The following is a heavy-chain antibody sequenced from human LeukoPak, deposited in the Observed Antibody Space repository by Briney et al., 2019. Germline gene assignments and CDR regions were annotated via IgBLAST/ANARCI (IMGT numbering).Heavy chain of an antibody. CDR2: IIPIFGTA. J-gene: IGHJ4*02. CDR1: GGTFSSYA. Sequence: GASVKVSCKASGGTFSSYAISWVRQAPGQELEWMGGIIPIFGTANYAQKFQGRVTITADESTSTAYMELSSLRSEDTAVYYCARDLTSAPRGYSSSQGGWGQGTLVTVSS. V-gene: IGHV1-69*13. D-gene: IGHD6-6*01. CDR3: ARDLTSAPRGYSSSQGG.